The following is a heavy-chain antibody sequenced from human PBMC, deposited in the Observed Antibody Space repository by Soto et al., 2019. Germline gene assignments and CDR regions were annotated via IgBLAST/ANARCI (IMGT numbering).Heavy chain of an antibody. J-gene: IGHJ6*03. CDR1: GYTFTSYD. CDR2: MNPNSGNT. Sequence: QVQLVQSGAEVKKPGASVKVSCKASGYTFTSYDINWVRQATGQGLEWMGWMNPNSGNTGYAQKFQGRVTMTRNTSISTAYMELSSLRSEDTAVYYCARGDTRSHRHYDYYYYMDVCGNGTTVTVSS. CDR3: ARGDTRSHRHYDYYYYMDV. D-gene: IGHD2-2*02. V-gene: IGHV1-8*01.